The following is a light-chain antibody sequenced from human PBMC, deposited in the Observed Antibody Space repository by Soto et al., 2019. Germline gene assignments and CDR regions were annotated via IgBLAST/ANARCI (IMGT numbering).Light chain of an antibody. CDR3: QQYGSSPRT. CDR2: GAA. V-gene: IGKV3-20*01. J-gene: IGKJ1*01. Sequence: EIVLTQTPATLSLSPGERATLSCRASPSVSSSYLAWYQQKPGQAPRMLIYGAASRATGSPDRFSGSGSGTDFTLTISRLEPEDFAVYYCQQYGSSPRTFGQGTKVDI. CDR1: PSVSSSY.